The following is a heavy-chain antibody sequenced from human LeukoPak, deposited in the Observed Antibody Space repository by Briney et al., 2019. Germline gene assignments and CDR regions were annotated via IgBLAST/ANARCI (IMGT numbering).Heavy chain of an antibody. V-gene: IGHV4-59*11. D-gene: IGHD3-3*01. Sequence: SETLSLTCTVSGGSISSHYWSWIRQPPGKGLEWIGYIYYSGSTNYNPSLKSRVTISVDTSKNQFSLKLSSVTAADTAVYYCAIPSYDFWSGYFAVWGKGTTVTVSS. CDR3: AIPSYDFWSGYFAV. J-gene: IGHJ6*04. CDR2: IYYSGST. CDR1: GGSISSHY.